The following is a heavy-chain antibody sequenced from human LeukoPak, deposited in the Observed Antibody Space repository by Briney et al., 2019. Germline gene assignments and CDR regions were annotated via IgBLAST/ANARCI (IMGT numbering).Heavy chain of an antibody. J-gene: IGHJ3*02. V-gene: IGHV5-51*01. CDR1: GYSFTSYW. CDR3: ASHYYDSSGYLFDI. D-gene: IGHD3-22*01. Sequence: HGESLKISCKGSGYSFTSYWIGWVRQMPGKGLEWMGIIYPGDSDTRYSPPFQGQVTISADMSISTAYLQWSSLKASDTAMYYCASHYYDSSGYLFDIWGQGTMVTVSS. CDR2: IYPGDSDT.